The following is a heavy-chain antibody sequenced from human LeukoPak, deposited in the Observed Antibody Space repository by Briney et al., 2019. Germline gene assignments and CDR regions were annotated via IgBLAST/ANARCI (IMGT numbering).Heavy chain of an antibody. D-gene: IGHD3-10*01. CDR3: AKDVYYYGSGSYFGWFDP. CDR1: GFTFSSYG. CDR2: IRYDGSYK. V-gene: IGHV3-30*02. J-gene: IGHJ5*02. Sequence: GGSPRLSCAASGFTFSSYGMHWVRQAPGKGLEWVAFIRYDGSYKYYADSVKGRFTISRDNSKNTLYLQMNSLRAEDTAVYYCAKDVYYYGSGSYFGWFDPWGQGTLVTVSS.